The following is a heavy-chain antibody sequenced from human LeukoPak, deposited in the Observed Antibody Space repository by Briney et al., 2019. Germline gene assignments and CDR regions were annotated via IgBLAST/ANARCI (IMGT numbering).Heavy chain of an antibody. CDR1: GYSISSGYY. D-gene: IGHD1-1*01. J-gene: IGHJ4*02. CDR3: ARVQNQGYFDY. Sequence: SETLSLTCAVSGYSISSGYYWGWIRQPPGKGLEWIGEINHSGSTNYNPSLKSRVTISVDTSKNQFSLKLSSVTAADTAVYYCARVQNQGYFDYWGQGTLVTVSS. CDR2: INHSGST. V-gene: IGHV4-38-2*01.